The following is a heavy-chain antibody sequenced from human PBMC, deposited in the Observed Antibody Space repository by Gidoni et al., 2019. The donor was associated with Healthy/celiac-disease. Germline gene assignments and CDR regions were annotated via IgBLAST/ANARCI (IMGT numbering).Heavy chain of an antibody. CDR1: GGSFSGYY. Sequence: QVQLQQWGAGLLKPSETLSLTCAVYGGSFSGYYWSWIRQPPGKGLEWIGEINHSGSTNYNPSLKSRVTISVDTSKNQFSLKLSSVTAADTAVYYCARVPNYYYYYYGMDVWGQGTTVTVSS. J-gene: IGHJ6*02. CDR2: INHSGST. V-gene: IGHV4-34*01. CDR3: ARVPNYYYYYYGMDV. D-gene: IGHD2-2*01.